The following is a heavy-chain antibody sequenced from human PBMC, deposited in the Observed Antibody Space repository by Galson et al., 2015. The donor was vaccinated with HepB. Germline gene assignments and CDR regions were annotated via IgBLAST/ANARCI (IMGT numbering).Heavy chain of an antibody. D-gene: IGHD1-26*01. CDR3: ASLSRSYQESYYYYYYGMDV. CDR1: GYTFTSYG. J-gene: IGHJ6*02. CDR2: ISAYNGNT. Sequence: SVKVSCKASGYTFTSYGISWVRQAPGQGLEWMGWISAYNGNTNYAQKLQGRVTMTTDTSTSTAYMELRSLRSDDTAVYYCASLSRSYQESYYYYYYGMDVWGQGTTVTVSS. V-gene: IGHV1-18*01.